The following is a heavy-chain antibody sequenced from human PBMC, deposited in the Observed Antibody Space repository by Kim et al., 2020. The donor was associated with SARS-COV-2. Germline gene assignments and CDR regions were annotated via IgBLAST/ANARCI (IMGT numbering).Heavy chain of an antibody. Sequence: ASVKVSCKASGYTFTSYGISWVRQAPGQGLEWMGWISAYNGNTNYAQKLQGRVTMTTDTSTSTAYMELRSLRSDDTAVYYCARVTIGSSGCYRVWGGWFDPWGQGTLVTVSS. D-gene: IGHD6-19*01. V-gene: IGHV1-18*01. J-gene: IGHJ5*02. CDR2: ISAYNGNT. CDR1: GYTFTSYG. CDR3: ARVTIGSSGCYRVWGGWFDP.